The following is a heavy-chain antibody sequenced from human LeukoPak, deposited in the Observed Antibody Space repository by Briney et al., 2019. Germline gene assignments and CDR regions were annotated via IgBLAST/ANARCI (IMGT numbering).Heavy chain of an antibody. D-gene: IGHD4-23*01. CDR2: FTGAAGNI. CDR3: AAGGGKTFNP. J-gene: IGHJ5*02. Sequence: PGGSLRLSCATSGFTFTSQALSWVRQAPGRGLEWVSSFTGAAGNIHYADSVEGRFTLSRDISKETVYLQMNSLRVDDTAMYFCAAGGGKTFNPWGQGILVTVSS. CDR1: GFTFTSQA. V-gene: IGHV3-23*01.